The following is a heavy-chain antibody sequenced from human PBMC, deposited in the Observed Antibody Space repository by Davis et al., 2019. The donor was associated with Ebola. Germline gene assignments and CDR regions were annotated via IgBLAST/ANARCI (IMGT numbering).Heavy chain of an antibody. D-gene: IGHD2-2*01. CDR1: GFTFSSYG. CDR3: ASDQGY. Sequence: GESLKISCAASGFTFSSYGMNWVRQAPGKGLEWVAVISYDGSNKYYADSVKGRFTISRDNSKNTLYLQMNSLRAEDTAVYYCASDQGYWGQGTLVTVSS. J-gene: IGHJ4*02. CDR2: ISYDGSNK. V-gene: IGHV3-30*03.